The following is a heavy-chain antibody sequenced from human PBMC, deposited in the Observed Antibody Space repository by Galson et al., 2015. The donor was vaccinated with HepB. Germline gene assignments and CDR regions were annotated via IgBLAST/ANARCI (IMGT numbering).Heavy chain of an antibody. J-gene: IGHJ4*01. CDR2: IDWDXXK. D-gene: IGHD6-13*01. V-gene: IGHV2-70*12. Sequence: PALVKXXXXXTLTXXXSGFSLXXXGMCVSWIRQPPGKALEWLARIDWDXXKYYSTSLKTRLTISKDTSKNQVVLTMTNMDPVDTATYYCAHSRGYSSSWYXXXSFARAXXXDYWGXXTLVT. CDR3: AHSRGYSSSWYXXXSFARAXXXDY. CDR1: GFSLXXXGMC.